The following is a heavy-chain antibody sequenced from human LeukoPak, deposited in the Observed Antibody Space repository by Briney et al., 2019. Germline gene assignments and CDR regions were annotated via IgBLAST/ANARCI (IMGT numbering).Heavy chain of an antibody. Sequence: GGSLRLSCAASGFTFSRNSMNWVLQAPGKGLEWVSCISFSSSIIYYADSVKGRFTVSRDNAKNSLFLQLDSLRAEDTAVYYCARALTAYYFDDWGLGTLVTVSS. D-gene: IGHD2-21*01. CDR2: ISFSSSII. V-gene: IGHV3-48*01. CDR3: ARALTAYYFDD. J-gene: IGHJ4*01. CDR1: GFTFSRNS.